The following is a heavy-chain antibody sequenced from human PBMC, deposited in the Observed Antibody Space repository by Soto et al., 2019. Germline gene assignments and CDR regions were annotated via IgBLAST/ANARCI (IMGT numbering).Heavy chain of an antibody. Sequence: SETLSLTCTVSGDSVNNYCWSWIRQPPGKRLEWIGCIYYTGSTTYNPSLETRVTMSVDTSKNQFSLKLNSVNAADTAVYYCAKYRRTEAEGFTLDYWGRGTLVTVSS. CDR3: AKYRRTEAEGFTLDY. CDR2: IYYTGST. CDR1: GDSVNNYC. J-gene: IGHJ4*02. V-gene: IGHV4-59*02. D-gene: IGHD6-13*01.